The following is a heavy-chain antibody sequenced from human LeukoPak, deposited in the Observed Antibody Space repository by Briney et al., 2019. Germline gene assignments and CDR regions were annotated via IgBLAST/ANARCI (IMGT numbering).Heavy chain of an antibody. J-gene: IGHJ5*02. CDR2: ISYDGSNK. CDR1: GFTFSSYA. D-gene: IGHD3-16*02. Sequence: GGSLRLSCAASGFTFSSYAMHWVRQAPGKGLEWVAVISYDGSNKYYADSVKGRFTISRDNSKNTLYLQMNSLRAEDTAVYYCAKTLWGSYRYPFDPWGQGTLVTVSS. V-gene: IGHV3-30*04. CDR3: AKTLWGSYRYPFDP.